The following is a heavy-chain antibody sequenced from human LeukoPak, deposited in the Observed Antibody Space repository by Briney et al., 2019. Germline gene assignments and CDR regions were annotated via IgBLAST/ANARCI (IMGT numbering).Heavy chain of an antibody. CDR2: ISGSGGYI. V-gene: IGHV3-23*01. CDR3: AKDYYYDSTHPAFDI. J-gene: IGHJ3*02. CDR1: GFTFSSYA. Sequence: RASLRLSCAASGFTFSSYAMNWVRQAPGKGLEWVSAISGSGGYIYYADSVKGRFTISRDNSKNTLYLQMNSLRAEDTAVYYCAKDYYYDSTHPAFDIWGQGTMVTVSS. D-gene: IGHD3-22*01.